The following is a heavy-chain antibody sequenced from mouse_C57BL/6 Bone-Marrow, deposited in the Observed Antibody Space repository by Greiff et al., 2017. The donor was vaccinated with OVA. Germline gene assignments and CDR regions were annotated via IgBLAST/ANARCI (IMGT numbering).Heavy chain of an antibody. CDR1: GYTFTDYE. J-gene: IGHJ4*01. V-gene: IGHV1-15*01. CDR3: TRERGDY. Sequence: QVQLQQSGAELVRPGASVTLSCKASGYTFTDYEMHWVKQTPVHGLEWIGAIDPETGGTAYNQKFKGKAILTADQSSSTAYMELRSLTSEDSAVYYCTRERGDYWGQGTSVTVSS. CDR2: IDPETGGT.